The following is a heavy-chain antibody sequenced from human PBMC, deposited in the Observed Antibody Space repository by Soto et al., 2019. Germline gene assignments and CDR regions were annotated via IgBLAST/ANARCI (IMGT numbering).Heavy chain of an antibody. CDR2: IYSGGST. J-gene: IGHJ4*02. CDR3: AQSQGIFEVVTRIAY. Sequence: AVRSLRLSCAASEFTFSNYAMSCVRQAPGKGLEWVSVIYSGGSTYYADSVKGRFIISRDSSKNTLYLQMNSLRAEDTAVYYCAQSQGIFEVVTRIAYWGQGTVVTVSS. CDR1: EFTFSNYA. D-gene: IGHD3-3*01. V-gene: IGHV3-66*01.